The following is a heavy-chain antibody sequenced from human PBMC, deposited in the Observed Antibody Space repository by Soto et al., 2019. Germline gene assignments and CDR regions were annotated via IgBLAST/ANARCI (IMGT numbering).Heavy chain of an antibody. J-gene: IGHJ4*02. CDR1: GFTFSSYA. CDR3: AKGQAMYYYDSSGYYLPGY. D-gene: IGHD3-22*01. V-gene: IGHV3-23*01. Sequence: EVQLLESGGGLVQPGGSLRLSCAASGFTFSSYAMSWVRRAPGKGLEWVSAISGSGGSTYYADSVKGRFTISRDNSKNTLYLQMNSLRAEDTAVYYCAKGQAMYYYDSSGYYLPGYWGQGTLVTVSS. CDR2: ISGSGGST.